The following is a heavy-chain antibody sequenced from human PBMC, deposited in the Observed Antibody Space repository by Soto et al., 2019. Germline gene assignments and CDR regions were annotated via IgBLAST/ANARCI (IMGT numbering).Heavy chain of an antibody. J-gene: IGHJ3*02. CDR3: ARVDVVVAADAFDI. CDR2: IYYDGSNE. Sequence: QVQLVESGGGVVQPGRSLRLSCAASEFTFSNFGMHWVRQAPGKGLEWVAVIYYDGSNEYYAESVKGRFTISRDNSKNTLYLQMNGLRAEDTAVYYCARVDVVVAADAFDIWGQGTMVTVSS. CDR1: EFTFSNFG. D-gene: IGHD2-15*01. V-gene: IGHV3-33*01.